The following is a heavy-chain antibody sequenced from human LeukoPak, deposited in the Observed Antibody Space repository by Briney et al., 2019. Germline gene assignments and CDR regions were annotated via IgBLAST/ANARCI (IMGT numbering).Heavy chain of an antibody. J-gene: IGHJ4*02. Sequence: ASEKVSCKASRYTFPRYVLNWVRQAAGQGLEWMGWMNPNSGNTGYPQKIQDRVTITTEESTSTAYIELSSLRSEDTAVFYCARTPLRPAATPPRQLDYWGQGTLVTVSS. CDR1: RYTFPRYV. D-gene: IGHD6-25*01. V-gene: IGHV1-8*01. CDR2: MNPNSGNT. CDR3: ARTPLRPAATPPRQLDY.